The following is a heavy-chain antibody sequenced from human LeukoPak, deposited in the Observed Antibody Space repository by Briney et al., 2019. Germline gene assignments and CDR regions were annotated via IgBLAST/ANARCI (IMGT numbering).Heavy chain of an antibody. CDR2: ISSSGSTI. J-gene: IGHJ5*02. CDR1: GLTFSDYY. CDR3: ARDRAARPKQRTSEWFDP. D-gene: IGHD6-6*01. V-gene: IGHV3-11*01. Sequence: GGSLRLSCAASGLTFSDYYMSWIRQAPGKGLEWVSYISSSGSTIYYADSVKGRFTISRDNAKNSLYLQMNSLRAEDTAVYYCARDRAARPKQRTSEWFDPWGQGTLVTVSS.